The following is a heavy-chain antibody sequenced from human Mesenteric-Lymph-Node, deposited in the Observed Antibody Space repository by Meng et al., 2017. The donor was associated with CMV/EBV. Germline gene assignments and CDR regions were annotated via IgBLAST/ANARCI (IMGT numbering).Heavy chain of an antibody. CDR2: VSGFGTTI. J-gene: IGHJ4*02. CDR3: VREVGSTTGHFDL. D-gene: IGHD2-8*02. V-gene: IGHV3-11*01. Sequence: GESLKISCAASGFTSSDYYMNWIRQAPGKGLEWLSYVSGFGTTIYYADSVRGRFTISRDAAKNSVFLQMNNLRDEDTATYFCVREVGSTTGHFDLWGLGTLVTVSS. CDR1: GFTSSDYY.